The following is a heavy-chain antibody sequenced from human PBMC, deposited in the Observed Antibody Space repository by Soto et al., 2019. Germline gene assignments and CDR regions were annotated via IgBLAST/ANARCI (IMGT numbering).Heavy chain of an antibody. Sequence: SETLSLTCTVSGGSVSSGSYYWSWIRQPPGKGLEWIGYIYYSGCTNYNPSLKSRVTISVDTSKNQFSLKLSSVTAADTAVYYCARDYYDSSGYLYYGMDVWGQGTTVTVSS. CDR2: IYYSGCT. V-gene: IGHV4-61*01. J-gene: IGHJ6*02. CDR1: GGSVSSGSYY. D-gene: IGHD3-22*01. CDR3: ARDYYDSSGYLYYGMDV.